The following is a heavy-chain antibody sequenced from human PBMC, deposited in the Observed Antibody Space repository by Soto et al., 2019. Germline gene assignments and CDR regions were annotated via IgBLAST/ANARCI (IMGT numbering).Heavy chain of an antibody. D-gene: IGHD2-2*01. CDR1: GGSISSIDYF. J-gene: IGHJ5*02. CDR3: ARVMAAMQNWLDP. CDR2: IYHTGTT. V-gene: IGHV4-30-4*01. Sequence: PSETLSLTCSVSGGSISSIDYFWSWIRQPPGKGLEWIGFIYHTGTTYYNPSLRSRVTTSIDTSKSQFSMKLNSVTAADTAVYYCARVMAAMQNWLDPWGQGTLVTVSS.